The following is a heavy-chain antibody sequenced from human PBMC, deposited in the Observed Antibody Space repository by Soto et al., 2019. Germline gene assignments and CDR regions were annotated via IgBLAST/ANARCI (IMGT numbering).Heavy chain of an antibody. CDR1: GASISSTSYY. V-gene: IGHV4-39*01. D-gene: IGHD3-10*02. CDR2: IHYTGSI. Sequence: SETLSLTCSVSGASISSTSYYWGWIRQPPGKGLQWIGSIHYTGSIDYSPSLKGRVSMSVDTSKNELSLRLNPVTAADTAVYYCARRSHMLNNWFDPWGQGALVTVSS. J-gene: IGHJ5*02. CDR3: ARRSHMLNNWFDP.